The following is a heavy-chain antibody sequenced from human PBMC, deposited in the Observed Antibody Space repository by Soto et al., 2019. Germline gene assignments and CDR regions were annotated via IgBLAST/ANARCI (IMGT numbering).Heavy chain of an antibody. J-gene: IGHJ4*02. D-gene: IGHD2-21*02. Sequence: SETLSLTCPVSGGSVSSGSYYWSWIRQPPGKGLEWIGYIYYSGSTNYNPSLKSRVTISVDTSKNQFSLKLSSVTAADTAVYYCARDGPVTFDYWGQGTLVTVSS. CDR1: GGSVSSGSYY. V-gene: IGHV4-61*01. CDR3: ARDGPVTFDY. CDR2: IYYSGST.